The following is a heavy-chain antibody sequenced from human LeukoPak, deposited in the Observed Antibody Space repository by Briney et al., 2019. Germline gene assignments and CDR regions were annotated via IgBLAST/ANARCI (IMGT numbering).Heavy chain of an antibody. Sequence: GGSLRLSCAASGFTFSSYWMHWVRQAPGKGLVWVSRINTDGSSTSYADSVKGRFTISRDNAKNTLYLQMNSLRAEDTAVYYCARDGGYCSGGSCDRYYWGQGTLVTVSS. D-gene: IGHD2-15*01. J-gene: IGHJ4*02. CDR2: INTDGSST. CDR3: ARDGGYCSGGSCDRYY. CDR1: GFTFSSYW. V-gene: IGHV3-74*01.